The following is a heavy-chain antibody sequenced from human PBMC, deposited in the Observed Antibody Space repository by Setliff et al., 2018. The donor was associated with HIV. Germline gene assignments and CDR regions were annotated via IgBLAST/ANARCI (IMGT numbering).Heavy chain of an antibody. CDR1: GFTFSSYA. J-gene: IGHJ5*02. CDR3: AKGCGMLLCPRWFDP. CDR2: ISGSGGST. D-gene: IGHD3-10*01. V-gene: IGHV3-23*01. Sequence: GGSLRLSCAASGFTFSSYAMSWVRQAPGKGLEWVSAISGSGGSTYYADSVKGRFTISRDNSKNTLYLQMNSLRAEDTAVYYCAKGCGMLLCPRWFDPWGQGTLVTVSS.